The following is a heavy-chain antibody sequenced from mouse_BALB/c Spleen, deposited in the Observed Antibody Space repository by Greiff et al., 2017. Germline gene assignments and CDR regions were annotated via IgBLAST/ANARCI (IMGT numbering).Heavy chain of an antibody. CDR2: IDPANGNT. Sequence: EVQGVESGAELVKPGASVKLSCTASGFNIKDTYMHWVKQRPEQGLEWIGRIDPANGNTKYDPKFQGKATITADTSSNTAYLQLSSLTSEDTAVYYCARHGYEYYFDYWGQGTTLTVSS. CDR3: ARHGYEYYFDY. CDR1: GFNIKDTY. J-gene: IGHJ2*01. D-gene: IGHD2-2*01. V-gene: IGHV14-3*02.